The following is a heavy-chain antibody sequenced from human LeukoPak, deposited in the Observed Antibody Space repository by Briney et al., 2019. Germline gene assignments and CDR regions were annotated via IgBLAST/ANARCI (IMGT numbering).Heavy chain of an antibody. J-gene: IGHJ3*02. Sequence: SETLSLTCTVSGGSINSGDYYWSWIRQPPGKGLEWIGYIYYSGSTYYNPSLKSRVTISVDTSKNQFSLKLSSVTAADTAVYYCARVVSDAFDIWGQGTMVTVSS. CDR1: GGSINSGDYY. CDR3: ARVVSDAFDI. CDR2: IYYSGST. V-gene: IGHV4-30-4*02.